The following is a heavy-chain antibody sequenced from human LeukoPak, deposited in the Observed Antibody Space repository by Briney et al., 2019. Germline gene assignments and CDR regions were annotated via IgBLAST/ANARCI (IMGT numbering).Heavy chain of an antibody. D-gene: IGHD5-24*01. V-gene: IGHV3-74*01. Sequence: GGSLRLSCVTSGFTFSGYWMHWVRQGPEKGLELVSRIDNDGHGIIYADSVKGRFTTSRDNAKNSLYLQMNSLRAEDTAVYYCARVELSTIGIGNFDFWGQGILVTVSS. CDR1: GFTFSGYW. CDR2: IDNDGHGI. J-gene: IGHJ4*02. CDR3: ARVELSTIGIGNFDF.